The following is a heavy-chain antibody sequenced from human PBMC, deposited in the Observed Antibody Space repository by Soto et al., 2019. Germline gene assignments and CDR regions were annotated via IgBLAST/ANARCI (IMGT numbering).Heavy chain of an antibody. D-gene: IGHD2-2*01. CDR3: ASDTYCSSTSCYCFDY. J-gene: IGHJ4*02. V-gene: IGHV3-74*01. Sequence: GGSLRLSCAASGFSFSDYWMNWVRQAPGKGLVWVSRIDSDGSSTSYADSVKGRFTISRDNSKNTLYLQMNSLRAEDTAVYYCASDTYCSSTSCYCFDYWGQGTLVTVSS. CDR1: GFSFSDYW. CDR2: IDSDGSST.